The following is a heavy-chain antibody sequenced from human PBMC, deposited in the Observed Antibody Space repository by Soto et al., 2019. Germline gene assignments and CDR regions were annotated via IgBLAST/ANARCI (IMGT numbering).Heavy chain of an antibody. CDR1: SGSVSSSSYY. CDR3: ARPVGSTSSFNWFDP. CDR2: IYYSGST. Sequence: PSETLSLTCTVPSGSVSSSSYYWGWIRQPPGKGLEWIGSIYYSGSTYYNPSLKSRVTISVDTSKNQFSLKLSSVTAADTAVYYCARPVGSTSSFNWFDPWGEGTLVTVSS. J-gene: IGHJ5*02. V-gene: IGHV4-39*01. D-gene: IGHD3-10*01.